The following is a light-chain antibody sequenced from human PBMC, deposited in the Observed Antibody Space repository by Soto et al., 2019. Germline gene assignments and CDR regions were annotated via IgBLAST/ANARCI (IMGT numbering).Light chain of an antibody. CDR2: RNN. CDR1: ISNIGSNP. Sequence: QSVLTQPPSVSGAPGQRVTISCSGGISNIGSNPVYWHQHLPGTAPKLLVYRNNQRPSGVPDRFSDSKSGTSAFLAISGLRSEDEADYYCAAWDGRLSAYVFGTGTKVTAL. V-gene: IGLV1-47*01. J-gene: IGLJ1*01. CDR3: AAWDGRLSAYV.